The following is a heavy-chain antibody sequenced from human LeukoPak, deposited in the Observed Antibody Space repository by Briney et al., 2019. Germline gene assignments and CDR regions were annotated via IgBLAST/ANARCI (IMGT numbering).Heavy chain of an antibody. V-gene: IGHV4-59*01. CDR3: ARSIAVAGLTWFDP. CDR1: GGSISSYY. CDR2: IYYSGST. Sequence: PSETLSLTCTVSGGSISSYYWSWIRQPPGKGLEWIGYIYYSGSTNYNPSLKSRVTISVDTSKNQFSLKLSSVTAANTAVYYCARSIAVAGLTWFDPWGQGTLVTVSS. J-gene: IGHJ5*02. D-gene: IGHD6-19*01.